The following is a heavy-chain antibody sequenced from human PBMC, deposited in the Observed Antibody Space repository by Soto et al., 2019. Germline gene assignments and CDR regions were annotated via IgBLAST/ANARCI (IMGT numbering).Heavy chain of an antibody. CDR1: GFTFSSYA. Sequence: GGSLRLSCSASGFTFSSYAMHWVRQAPGKGLEYVSAISSNGGSTYYADSVKGRFTISRDNSKNTLYLQMSSLRPEDTAVYDCVKDSNPDRAMVEDAFDIWGQGTMVTVSS. V-gene: IGHV3-64D*09. CDR2: ISSNGGST. J-gene: IGHJ3*02. CDR3: VKDSNPDRAMVEDAFDI. D-gene: IGHD5-18*01.